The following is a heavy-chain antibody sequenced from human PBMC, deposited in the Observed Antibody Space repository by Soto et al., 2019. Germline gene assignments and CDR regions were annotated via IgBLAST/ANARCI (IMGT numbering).Heavy chain of an antibody. D-gene: IGHD5-18*01. CDR2: IIPIFGTA. CDR1: GGTFSTYA. CDR3: ARAAYSYGTAYLSYYYGMDV. J-gene: IGHJ6*02. Sequence: QVQLVQSGAEVKKPGSSVKVSCKASGGTFSTYAISWVRQAPGQGLEWVGGIIPIFGTANYAQKFQGRVTSTADESTSTAYMELSSLRSEDTAVYYGARAAYSYGTAYLSYYYGMDVWGQGTTVTVSS. V-gene: IGHV1-69*01.